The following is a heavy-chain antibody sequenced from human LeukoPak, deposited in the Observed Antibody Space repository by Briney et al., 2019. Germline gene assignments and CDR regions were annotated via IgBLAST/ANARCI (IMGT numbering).Heavy chain of an antibody. J-gene: IGHJ4*02. CDR2: IYYSGST. CDR1: GGSISSYY. V-gene: IGHV4-59*08. D-gene: IGHD4-17*01. Sequence: SETLSPTCTVSGGSISSYYWSWIRQPPGKGLEWIGYIYYSGSTNYNPSLKSRVTISVDTSKNQFSLKLSSVTAADTAVYYCASLYGDYADYWGQGTLVTVSS. CDR3: ASLYGDYADY.